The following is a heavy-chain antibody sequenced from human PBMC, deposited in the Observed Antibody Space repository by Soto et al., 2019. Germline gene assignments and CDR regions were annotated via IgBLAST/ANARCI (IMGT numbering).Heavy chain of an antibody. CDR1: GFTFSSYS. D-gene: IGHD3-3*01. CDR3: ARDSESPIFVSTYYYYYMDV. CDR2: ISSSSSYI. J-gene: IGHJ6*03. Sequence: GESLKISCAASGFTFSSYSMNWVRQAPGKGLEWVSSISSSSSYIYYADSVKGRFTISRDNAKNSLYLQMNSLRAEDTAVYYCARDSESPIFVSTYYYYYMDVWGKGTTVTVSS. V-gene: IGHV3-21*01.